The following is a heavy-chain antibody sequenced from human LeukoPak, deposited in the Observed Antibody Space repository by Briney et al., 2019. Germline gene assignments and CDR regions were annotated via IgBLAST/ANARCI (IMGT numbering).Heavy chain of an antibody. J-gene: IGHJ4*02. CDR2: INSDGSST. D-gene: IGHD1-26*01. Sequence: GGSLRLSCAASGFTLSSYWMHWVRQAPGKGLVWVSRINSDGSSTSYADSVKGRFTISRDNAKNTLYLQMNSLRAEDTAVYYCARRVVGATPYYFDYWGQGTLATVSS. CDR1: GFTLSSYW. CDR3: ARRVVGATPYYFDY. V-gene: IGHV3-74*01.